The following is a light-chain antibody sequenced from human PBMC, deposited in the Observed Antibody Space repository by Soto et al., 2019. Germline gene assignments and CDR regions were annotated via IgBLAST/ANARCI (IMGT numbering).Light chain of an antibody. Sequence: DIAMTQSPSTLSASVGDRISVTCRASQSVSSWLAWYQQKPGKAPKLLISQASTLQRGVPSRFSGSGSGTEFTLTISSLQPDDFATYYCQQYNGYSWTFGQGTKVEIK. V-gene: IGKV1-5*03. CDR1: QSVSSW. CDR3: QQYNGYSWT. J-gene: IGKJ1*01. CDR2: QAS.